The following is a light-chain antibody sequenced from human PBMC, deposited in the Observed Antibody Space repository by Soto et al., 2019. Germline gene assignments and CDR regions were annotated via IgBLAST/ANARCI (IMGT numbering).Light chain of an antibody. Sequence: QSVLTQSPSVSGTPGQGVTISCSGATSNIGAYTVNWYHQLLATATNVLIFGDNQRPSGVADRFSGSKSGTSASLAISGLQSEDEADYYCAAWDASRNGVVFGGGTKLTVL. V-gene: IGLV1-44*01. CDR1: TSNIGAYT. CDR3: AAWDASRNGVV. J-gene: IGLJ2*01. CDR2: GDN.